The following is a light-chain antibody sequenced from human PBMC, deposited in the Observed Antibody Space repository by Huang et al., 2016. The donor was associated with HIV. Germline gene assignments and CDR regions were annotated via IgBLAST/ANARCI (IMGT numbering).Light chain of an antibody. V-gene: IGKV2-30*01. CDR2: KVS. Sequence: DVVMTQSPLSLPVTLGQPTSISCRSSQSLVSSDANTYLNWVQQRPGQWPRRLIYKVSNRDSGVPDRFSGSGSGTDVTLKISRVEAEDVGVYYCMQGTHWPLTFGGGTKVEIK. J-gene: IGKJ4*01. CDR3: MQGTHWPLT. CDR1: QSLVSSDANTY.